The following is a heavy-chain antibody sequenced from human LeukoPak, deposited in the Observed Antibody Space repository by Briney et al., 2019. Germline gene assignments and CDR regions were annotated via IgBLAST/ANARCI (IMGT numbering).Heavy chain of an antibody. J-gene: IGHJ3*02. CDR1: GFTVSSNY. D-gene: IGHD3-10*01. V-gene: IGHV3-53*01. Sequence: GSLRLSCAASGFTVSSNYMSWVRQAPGKGLEWVSVIYSGGSTYYADSVKGRFTISRDNSKNTLYLQMNSLRAEDTAVYYCARAGRRFGEYAFDIWGQGTMVTVSS. CDR3: ARAGRRFGEYAFDI. CDR2: IYSGGST.